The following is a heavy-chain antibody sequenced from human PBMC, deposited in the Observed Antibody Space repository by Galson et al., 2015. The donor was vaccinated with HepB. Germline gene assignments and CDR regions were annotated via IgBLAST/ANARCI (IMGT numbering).Heavy chain of an antibody. Sequence: SLRLSCAASGFTFSSYAMSWVRQAPGKGPEWVSAISASGGSTYYADSVKGRFTISRDNSKNTLYVQMNSLRAEDTAVYYCAKQDLAAFDYWGQGSLVTVSS. CDR3: AKQDLAAFDY. V-gene: IGHV3-23*01. D-gene: IGHD6-6*01. J-gene: IGHJ4*02. CDR2: ISASGGST. CDR1: GFTFSSYA.